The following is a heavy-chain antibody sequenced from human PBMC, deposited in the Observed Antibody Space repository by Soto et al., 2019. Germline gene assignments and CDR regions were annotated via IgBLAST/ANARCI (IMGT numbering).Heavy chain of an antibody. Sequence: QVQLVQSGAEVRKPGSSVRVSCKASGGSFNRHTISWVRQAPGQGLEWMGGIIPIFGTANHAQKFQGRVTITADESASTAHMELRSLTSDDTAVYYCARNYGHDCGGGDCYFYFWGQGTLVTVSS. V-gene: IGHV1-69*01. J-gene: IGHJ4*02. CDR2: IIPIFGTA. CDR3: ARNYGHDCGGGDCYFYF. D-gene: IGHD5-12*01. CDR1: GGSFNRHT.